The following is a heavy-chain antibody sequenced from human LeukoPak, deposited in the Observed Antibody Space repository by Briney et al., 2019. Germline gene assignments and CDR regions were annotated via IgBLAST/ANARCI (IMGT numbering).Heavy chain of an antibody. D-gene: IGHD3-22*01. V-gene: IGHV4-31*03. CDR1: GGSISSGGYY. CDR2: IYYSGST. CDR3: ARGRGYYSSESYFDY. J-gene: IGHJ4*02. Sequence: SQTLSLTCTVSGGSISSGGYYWSWIRQHPGKGLEWIGYIYYSGSTYYNPPLKSRVTISVDTSKNQFSLKLSPVTAADTAVYYCARGRGYYSSESYFDYWGQGTLVTVSS.